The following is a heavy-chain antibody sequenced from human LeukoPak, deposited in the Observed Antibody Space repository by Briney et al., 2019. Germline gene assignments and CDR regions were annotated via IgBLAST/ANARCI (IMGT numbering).Heavy chain of an antibody. Sequence: GGSLRLSCAASGFTFRSYEMNWVRQAPEKGLEWVSYISSSGNTIYYADSVKGRFTISRDNAKNSLYLQMNSLRAEDTAVYYCAKDTTGGYDEYYYYYLDVWGKGTTVTVSS. D-gene: IGHD5-12*01. J-gene: IGHJ6*03. CDR3: AKDTTGGYDEYYYYYLDV. CDR1: GFTFRSYE. CDR2: ISSSGNTI. V-gene: IGHV3-48*03.